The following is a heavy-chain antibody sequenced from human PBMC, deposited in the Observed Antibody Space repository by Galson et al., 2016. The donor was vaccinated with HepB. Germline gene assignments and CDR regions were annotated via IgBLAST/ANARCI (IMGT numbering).Heavy chain of an antibody. D-gene: IGHD6-19*01. CDR1: GGSFNNANHC. CDR2: IYYSGNT. J-gene: IGHJ5*01. Sequence: SETLSLTCIVSGGSFNNANHCWGWIRQPPGKGLEWIGSIYYSGNTHYNPSLNSRVTISVDTSKNQFSLRLTSVTASDTAIYYCARNNSGWYTFASWGQGTLVTVSS. CDR3: ARNNSGWYTFAS. V-gene: IGHV4-39*01.